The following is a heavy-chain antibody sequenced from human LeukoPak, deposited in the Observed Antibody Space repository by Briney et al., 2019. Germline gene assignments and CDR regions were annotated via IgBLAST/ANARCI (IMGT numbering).Heavy chain of an antibody. D-gene: IGHD3-3*01. CDR1: GFTFSSYG. CDR3: AKDGRYDFWSGYWDY. CDR2: IRYDGSNK. J-gene: IGHJ4*02. Sequence: PGGSLRLSCAASGFTFSSYGMHWVRQAPGKGLEWVAFIRYDGSNKYYADSVKGRFTISRDNSKNALYLQMNSLRAEDTAVYYCAKDGRYDFWSGYWDYWGQGTLVTVSS. V-gene: IGHV3-30*02.